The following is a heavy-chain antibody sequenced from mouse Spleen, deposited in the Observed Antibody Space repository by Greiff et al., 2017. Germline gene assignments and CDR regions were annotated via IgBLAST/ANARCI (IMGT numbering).Heavy chain of an antibody. CDR2: ISSGSSTI. J-gene: IGHJ2*01. Sequence: EVQGVESGGGLVQPGGSRKLSCAASGFTFSSFGMHWVRQAPEKGLEWVAYISSGSSTIYYADTVKGRFTISRDNPKNTLFLQMTSLRSEDTAMYYCAREGEVRRYFDYWGQGTTLTVSS. CDR1: GFTFSSFG. V-gene: IGHV5-17*02. D-gene: IGHD2-14*01. CDR3: AREGEVRRYFDY.